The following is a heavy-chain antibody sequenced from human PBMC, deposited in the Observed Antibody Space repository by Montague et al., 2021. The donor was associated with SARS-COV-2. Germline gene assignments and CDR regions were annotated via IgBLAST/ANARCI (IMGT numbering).Heavy chain of an antibody. Sequence: SFSASGFPFSNYGIHWVRQAPGKGLEWVAVISYDGSNKYYADSVKGRFTISRDNSKNTLYLQMNSLRTEDTAVYYCAKDWWIKIAAPEYFDYWGQGTLVTVSS. CDR2: ISYDGSNK. J-gene: IGHJ4*02. D-gene: IGHD6-25*01. CDR1: GFPFSNYG. CDR3: AKDWWIKIAAPEYFDY. V-gene: IGHV3-30*18.